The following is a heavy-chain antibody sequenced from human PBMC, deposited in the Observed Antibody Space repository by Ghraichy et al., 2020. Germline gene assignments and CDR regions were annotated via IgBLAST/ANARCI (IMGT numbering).Heavy chain of an antibody. CDR1: GGSFSGYY. CDR2: INHSGST. CDR3: ARGPGWWGR. D-gene: IGHD2-15*01. J-gene: IGHJ4*02. Sequence: SETLSLTCAVYGGSFSGYYWSWIRQPPGKGLEWIGEINHSGSTNYNPSLKSRVTISVDTSKNQFSLKLSSVTAADTAVYYCARGPGWWGRWGQGTLVTVSS. V-gene: IGHV4-34*01.